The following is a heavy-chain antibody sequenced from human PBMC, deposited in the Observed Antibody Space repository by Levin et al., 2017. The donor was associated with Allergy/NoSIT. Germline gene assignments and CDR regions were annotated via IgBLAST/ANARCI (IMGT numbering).Heavy chain of an antibody. CDR2: ILNDGTT. CDR3: ARGGCDRTSCLDH. CDR1: AFTFRNYY. V-gene: IGHV3-74*01. Sequence: GGSLRLSCTASAFTFRNYYMHWVRQAPGMGLVWVSNILNDGTTNYADSVKGRFTISRDNAKNTLYLQMNSLGEEDTAVYFCARGGCDRTSCLDHWGQGTLVTVSS. D-gene: IGHD2-2*01. J-gene: IGHJ4*02.